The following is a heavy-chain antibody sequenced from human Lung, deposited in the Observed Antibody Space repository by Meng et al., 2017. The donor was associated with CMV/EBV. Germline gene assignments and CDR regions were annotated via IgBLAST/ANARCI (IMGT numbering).Heavy chain of an antibody. V-gene: IGHV3-13*01. Sequence: ESXKISXVASGFSFSYYDMHWVRQVPGKGLEWVSAISAAGDTYYPDSVKGRFSISRDNAANSFFLQMNGLRAGDTAVYYCARVAIRSGFGLDVWGQWPTVTVSS. D-gene: IGHD3-3*01. CDR2: ISAAGDT. CDR3: ARVAIRSGFGLDV. J-gene: IGHJ6*02. CDR1: GFSFSYYD.